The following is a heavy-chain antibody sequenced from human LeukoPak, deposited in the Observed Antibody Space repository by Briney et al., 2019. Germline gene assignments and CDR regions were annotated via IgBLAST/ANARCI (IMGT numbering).Heavy chain of an antibody. Sequence: GASVKVSCKASGYTFTSYDINWVRQATGQGLEWMGWRNPNSGNTGYAQKFQGRVTMTRNTSISTAYMELSSLRSEDTAVYYCARSTSSWYYYYYGMDVWGQGTTVTISS. D-gene: IGHD6-13*01. J-gene: IGHJ6*02. V-gene: IGHV1-8*01. CDR3: ARSTSSWYYYYYGMDV. CDR1: GYTFTSYD. CDR2: RNPNSGNT.